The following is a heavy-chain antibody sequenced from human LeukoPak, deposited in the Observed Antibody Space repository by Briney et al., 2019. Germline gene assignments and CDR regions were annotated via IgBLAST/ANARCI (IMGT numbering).Heavy chain of an antibody. CDR2: IRSKADRYAT. CDR3: TARGGEDDY. Sequence: GGSLRLSCATSGLTCSGSAVHWVRQASGKGVEWVGRIRSKADRYATEYDASVKGRFTISRDDSQNTACLQMNSLETEDTALYYCTARGGEDDYWGQGTLVTVSS. V-gene: IGHV3-73*01. D-gene: IGHD3-16*01. J-gene: IGHJ4*02. CDR1: GLTCSGSA.